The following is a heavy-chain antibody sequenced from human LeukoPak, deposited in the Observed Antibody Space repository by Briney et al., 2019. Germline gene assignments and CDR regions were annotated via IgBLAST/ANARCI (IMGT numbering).Heavy chain of an antibody. Sequence: GGSLRLSCAASGFTFDDYSMHWVRQAPGEGLEWVALIRSDGSNKFYADSVKGRFTISRDNYKNTLYLQMNSLRAEDTAVDYCAKDPGAHYYGSGSYRRGSYFDYWGQGTLVTVSS. V-gene: IGHV3-30*02. D-gene: IGHD3-10*01. CDR1: GFTFDDYS. CDR3: AKDPGAHYYGSGSYRRGSYFDY. CDR2: IRSDGSNK. J-gene: IGHJ4*02.